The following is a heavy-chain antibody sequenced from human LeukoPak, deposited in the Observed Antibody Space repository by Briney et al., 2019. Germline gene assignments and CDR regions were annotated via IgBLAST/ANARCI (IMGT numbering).Heavy chain of an antibody. CDR1: GFTFSSYG. Sequence: GGSLRLSCAASGFTFSSYGMHWVRQAPGKGLEWVAFIRYDGSNKYYADSVKGRFTISRDNSKNTLYLQTNSLRAEDTAVYYCARDGGSAWFLDYWGQGTLVTVSS. CDR3: ARDGGSAWFLDY. J-gene: IGHJ4*02. CDR2: IRYDGSNK. V-gene: IGHV3-30*02. D-gene: IGHD6-19*01.